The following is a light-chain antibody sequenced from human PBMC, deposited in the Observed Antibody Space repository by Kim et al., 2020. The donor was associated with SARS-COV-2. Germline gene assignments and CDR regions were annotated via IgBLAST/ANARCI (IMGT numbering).Light chain of an antibody. CDR2: LGS. CDR1: QILLHSNGYNY. V-gene: IGKV2-28*01. CDR3: MQALQTPLT. Sequence: DIVMTQSPLSLPVTPGEPASISCRSSQILLHSNGYNYLDWYLQKPGHSPQLLIYLGSNRASGVPDRFSGSGSGTDFTLKISRVEAEDVGVYYCMQALQTPLTFGGGTKVDIK. J-gene: IGKJ4*01.